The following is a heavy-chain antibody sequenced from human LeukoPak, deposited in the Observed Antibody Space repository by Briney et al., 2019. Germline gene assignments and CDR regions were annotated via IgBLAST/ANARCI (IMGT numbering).Heavy chain of an antibody. D-gene: IGHD2-15*01. J-gene: IGHJ4*02. V-gene: IGHV3-33*01. CDR2: IWYDGSNK. Sequence: GGSLRLSCAASGFTFSSYGMHWVRQAPGKGLEWVAVIWYDGSNKYYADSVKGRFTISRDNSKNTPYLQMNSLRAEDTAVYYCARDGYCSGGSCSGPFDYWGQGTLVTVSS. CDR1: GFTFSSYG. CDR3: ARDGYCSGGSCSGPFDY.